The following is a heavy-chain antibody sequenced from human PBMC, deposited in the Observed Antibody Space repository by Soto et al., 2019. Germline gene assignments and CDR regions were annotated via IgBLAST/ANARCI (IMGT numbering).Heavy chain of an antibody. CDR2: IYSGGST. Sequence: GGSLRLSCAASGFTVSSNYMSWVRQAPGKGLEWVSVIYSGGSTYYADSVKGRFTISRDNSKNTLYLQMNSLRAEDTAVYYCAREAKESGSGWYGESLSAFDIWGQGTMVTVSS. J-gene: IGHJ3*02. CDR3: AREAKESGSGWYGESLSAFDI. V-gene: IGHV3-66*01. D-gene: IGHD6-19*01. CDR1: GFTVSSNY.